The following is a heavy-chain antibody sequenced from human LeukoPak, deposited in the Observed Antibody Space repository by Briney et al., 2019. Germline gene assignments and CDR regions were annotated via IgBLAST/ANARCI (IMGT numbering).Heavy chain of an antibody. V-gene: IGHV3-9*01. D-gene: IGHD2-2*01. CDR3: AKDLGGSATTV. CDR2: ISWNSGSI. CDR1: GFTFDDYA. Sequence: GGSPRLSCAASGFTFDDYAMHWVRQAPGKGLEWVSGISWNSGSIGYADSVKGRFTISRDNAKNSLYLQMNSLRVEDTALYYCAKDLGGSATTVWGQGTLVTVSS. J-gene: IGHJ4*02.